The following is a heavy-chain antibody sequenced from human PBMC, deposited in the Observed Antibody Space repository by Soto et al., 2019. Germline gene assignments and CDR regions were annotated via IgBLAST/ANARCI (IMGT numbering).Heavy chain of an antibody. CDR1: GGTFSSYA. Sequence: SGKVSCKASGGTFSSYAISWVRQAPGQGLEWMGGIIPIFGTANYAQKFQGRVTITADKSTSTAYMELSSLRSEDTAVYYCARSQYYDFWSGSPYYYYYGMDVWGQGTTVTVSS. CDR3: ARSQYYDFWSGSPYYYYYGMDV. CDR2: IIPIFGTA. J-gene: IGHJ6*02. V-gene: IGHV1-69*06. D-gene: IGHD3-3*01.